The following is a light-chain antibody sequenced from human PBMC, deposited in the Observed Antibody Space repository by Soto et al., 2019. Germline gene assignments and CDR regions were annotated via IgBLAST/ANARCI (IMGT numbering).Light chain of an antibody. CDR3: QQYNKWPLT. J-gene: IGKJ4*01. CDR1: QSVSGN. Sequence: EIVMTQSPATLSVSPGERATLSCRASQSVSGNLAWYEQKFGQAPRLLIYGASTRDTGIPARFSGSGSGTEFTLTISSLQSEDFAVYYCQQYNKWPLTFGGGTKVEIK. CDR2: GAS. V-gene: IGKV3-15*01.